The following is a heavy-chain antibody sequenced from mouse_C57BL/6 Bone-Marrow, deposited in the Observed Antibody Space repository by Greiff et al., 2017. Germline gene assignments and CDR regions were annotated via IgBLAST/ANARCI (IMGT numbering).Heavy chain of an antibody. CDR3: ARGGGSRRFAY. J-gene: IGHJ3*01. CDR2: INPNNGGT. V-gene: IGHV1-22*01. CDR1: GYTFTDYN. D-gene: IGHD1-1*02. Sequence: VQLKQSGPELVKPGASVKMSCKASGYTFTDYNMHWVKQSHGKSLEWIGYINPNNGGTSYNQKFKGTATLTVNKSYSTAYMELRSLTSEDSAVYYGARGGGSRRFAYWGQGTLVTVSA.